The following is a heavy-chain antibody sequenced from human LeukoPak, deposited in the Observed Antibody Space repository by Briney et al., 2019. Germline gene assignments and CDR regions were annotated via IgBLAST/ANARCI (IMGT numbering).Heavy chain of an antibody. J-gene: IGHJ6*02. D-gene: IGHD3-16*01. Sequence: SGGSLRLSCAASGFTFSSYGMHWVRQAPGKGLEWVAVISYDGSNKYYADSVKGRFTISRDNSKNTLYLQMNSLRAEDTAVYYCAAPSRGGANTNYYGMDVWGQGTTVTVSS. V-gene: IGHV3-30*03. CDR1: GFTFSSYG. CDR2: ISYDGSNK. CDR3: AAPSRGGANTNYYGMDV.